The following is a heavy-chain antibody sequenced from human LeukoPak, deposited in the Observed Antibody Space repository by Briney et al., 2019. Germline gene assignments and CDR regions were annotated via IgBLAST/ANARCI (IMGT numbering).Heavy chain of an antibody. D-gene: IGHD1-26*01. CDR3: ARDSVGVPTDFDY. V-gene: IGHV3-33*01. J-gene: IGHJ4*02. CDR2: IWNNGNNK. CDR1: GFIFCDYG. Sequence: GGSLRLSCAASGFIFCDYGMDWVRQAQGKGLERVAVIWNNGNNKYADSVRGRFTISRDDSKNTLYLQMDSLRAEDTAVYYCARDSVGVPTDFDYWGQGTLVTVSS.